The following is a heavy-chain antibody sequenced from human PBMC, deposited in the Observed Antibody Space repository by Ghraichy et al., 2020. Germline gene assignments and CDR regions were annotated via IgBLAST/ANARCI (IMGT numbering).Heavy chain of an antibody. D-gene: IGHD3-22*01. J-gene: IGHJ5*02. Sequence: GGSLRLSCAASGFTFSSYAMHWVRQAPGKGLEWVAVISYDGSNKYYADSVKGRFTISRDNSKNTLYLQMNSLRAEDTAVYYCARDRAYDSMYNWFDPWGQGTLVTVSS. CDR3: ARDRAYDSMYNWFDP. CDR2: ISYDGSNK. CDR1: GFTFSSYA. V-gene: IGHV3-30*04.